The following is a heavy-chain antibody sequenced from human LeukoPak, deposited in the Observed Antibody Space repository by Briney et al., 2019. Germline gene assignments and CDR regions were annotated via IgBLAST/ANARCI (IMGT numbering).Heavy chain of an antibody. V-gene: IGHV4-61*01. CDR3: ARANIVATIGAFDI. CDR2: IYYSGST. J-gene: IGHJ3*02. CDR1: GGSVSSGSYY. D-gene: IGHD5-12*01. Sequence: PSETLSLTCTVSGGSVSSGSYYWSWIRQPPGKGLEWIGYIYYSGSTNYNPSLKSRVTISVDTSKNQFSLKLSSVTAADTAVYYCARANIVATIGAFDIWGQGTMVTASS.